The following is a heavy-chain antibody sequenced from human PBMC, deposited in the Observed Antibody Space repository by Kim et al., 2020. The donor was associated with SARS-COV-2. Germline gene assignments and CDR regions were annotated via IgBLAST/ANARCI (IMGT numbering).Heavy chain of an antibody. CDR1: GFTFSGFS. J-gene: IGHJ3*01. CDR2: ITGSGDSI. Sequence: GGSLRLSCAASGFTFSGFSINWLRRAPGKGLEWISYITGSGDSIFYTDSVRGRFAISRDNAKNSLYLQMNSLGDEDTAVYYCVTESPAMEQVDAFDFWGQGTMVLVSS. CDR3: VTESPAMEQVDAFDF. V-gene: IGHV3-48*02. D-gene: IGHD1-26*01.